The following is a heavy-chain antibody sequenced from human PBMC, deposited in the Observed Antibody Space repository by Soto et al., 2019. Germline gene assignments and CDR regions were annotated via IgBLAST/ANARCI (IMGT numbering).Heavy chain of an antibody. Sequence: VQLQESGPGLVKPSETLSLTCTVSGGSISSYYGTWIQQPPGKGREWIGYIYYSGSTNYNPSLKSRVTISVETSKNQYPLKLSYVTAADSAVYYCAREDWYLDLWGRGTLVTVSS. CDR2: IYYSGST. V-gene: IGHV4-59*01. J-gene: IGHJ2*01. CDR1: GGSISSYY. CDR3: AREDWYLDL.